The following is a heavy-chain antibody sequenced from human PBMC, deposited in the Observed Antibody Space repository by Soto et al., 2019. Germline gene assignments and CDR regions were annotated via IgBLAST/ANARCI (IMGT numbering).Heavy chain of an antibody. V-gene: IGHV3-23*01. CDR1: GFTFNTYA. J-gene: IGHJ6*02. CDR3: AKNGDFWSWGMDV. Sequence: VGSLRLSCAASGFTFNTYAMTWVRQAPGKGLEWVSLISESGDGTYYADSVKGRFTISRDNSQRTLNLQMNSLRAEDTAVYYCAKNGDFWSWGMDVWGQGTTVTVSS. D-gene: IGHD3-3*01. CDR2: ISESGDGT.